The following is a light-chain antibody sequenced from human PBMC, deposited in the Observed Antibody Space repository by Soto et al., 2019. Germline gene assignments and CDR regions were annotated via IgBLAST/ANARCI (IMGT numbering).Light chain of an antibody. V-gene: IGKV3-15*01. Sequence: EIVMTQSPATLSVSPGERATLSCRASQSVRNNLAWYQKKPGQAPRLLIYGASTRSTGIPARFSGSWSGTEFPLTISSLQSEDFAFYYCQQYNNWWTFGQGTRVDIK. CDR3: QQYNNWWT. CDR2: GAS. CDR1: QSVRNN. J-gene: IGKJ1*01.